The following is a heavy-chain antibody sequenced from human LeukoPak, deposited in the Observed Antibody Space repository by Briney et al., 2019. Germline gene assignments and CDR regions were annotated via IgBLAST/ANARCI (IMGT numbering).Heavy chain of an antibody. CDR1: RFTFSNYW. D-gene: IGHD3-22*01. CDR3: ARDGGTRLKYSFGYADS. V-gene: IGHV3-48*04. J-gene: IGHJ4*02. CDR2: ISSSGDTI. Sequence: GGSLRLSCAASRFTFSNYWMIWVRQAPGKGPEWVSYISSSGDTIYYADSVKGRFTISRDNAKNSLYLQMNSLRAEDTAVYYCARDGGTRLKYSFGYADSWGQGTLVTVSS.